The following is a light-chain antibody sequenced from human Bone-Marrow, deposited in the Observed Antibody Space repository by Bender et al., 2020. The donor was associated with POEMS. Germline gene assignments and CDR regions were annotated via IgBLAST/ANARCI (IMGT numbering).Light chain of an antibody. CDR3: QSYDTTLSGHLV. CDR2: ADT. Sequence: SYVLTQPISVSVAPGQTARITCEGNNIGSKSVYWYQQKPGQAPVLVVYADTDRPSGVPDRFSGSKSGTSASLAITGLQTEDDGVYFCQSYDTTLSGHLVFGGGTKLTVL. V-gene: IGLV3-21*02. CDR1: NIGSKS. J-gene: IGLJ2*01.